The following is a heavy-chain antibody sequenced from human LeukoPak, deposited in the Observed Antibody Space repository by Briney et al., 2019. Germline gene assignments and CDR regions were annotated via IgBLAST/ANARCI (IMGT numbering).Heavy chain of an antibody. CDR3: ARVQRSSGWYGRDYFDY. CDR2: IYSGGST. Sequence: PGWSLRLSCAASGFTVSGNYMSWVRQAPGKGLEWVSVIYSGGSTYYADSVKGRFTISRVNSKNTLYLQMNSLRAEGRAGDYCARVQRSSGWYGRDYFDYWGQGTLVTVSS. D-gene: IGHD6-19*01. CDR1: GFTVSGNY. V-gene: IGHV3-53*01. J-gene: IGHJ4*02.